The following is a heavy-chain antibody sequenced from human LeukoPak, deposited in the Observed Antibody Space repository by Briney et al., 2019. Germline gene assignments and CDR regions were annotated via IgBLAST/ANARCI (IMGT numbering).Heavy chain of an antibody. CDR3: ARVPRRGYSGYDNAAPPDC. J-gene: IGHJ4*02. CDR1: GYTSTIYG. CDR2: ISVYNGNT. V-gene: IGHV1-18*01. Sequence: ASVKVSCKASGYTSTIYGIRWVRQAPGQGLEWMGWISVYNGNTIYAQNLQGRVTMTTDTSTSTAYMELRSLRSDDTAVYYCARVPRRGYSGYDNAAPPDCWGQGTLVTVSS. D-gene: IGHD5-12*01.